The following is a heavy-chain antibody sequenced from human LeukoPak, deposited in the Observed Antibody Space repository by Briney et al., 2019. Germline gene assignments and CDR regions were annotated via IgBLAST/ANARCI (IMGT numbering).Heavy chain of an antibody. CDR1: GFTFSSYG. J-gene: IGHJ4*02. D-gene: IGHD6-19*01. CDR2: ISYDGSNK. CDR3: AKISLAVAGTGTNDY. Sequence: GGSLRLSCAASGFTFSSYGMSWVRQAPGKGLEWVAVISYDGSNKYYADSVKGRFTISRDNSKNTLYLQMNSLRAEDTAVYYCAKISLAVAGTGTNDYWGQGTLVTVSS. V-gene: IGHV3-30*18.